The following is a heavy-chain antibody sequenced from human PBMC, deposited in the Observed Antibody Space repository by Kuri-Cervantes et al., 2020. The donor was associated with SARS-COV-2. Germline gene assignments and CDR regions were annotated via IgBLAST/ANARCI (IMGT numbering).Heavy chain of an antibody. V-gene: IGHV3-48*01. CDR2: ISSSSIPI. D-gene: IGHD6-13*01. J-gene: IGHJ3*02. Sequence: GESLKISCAASGFTFSSYSMNWVRQAPGKGLEWVSYISSSSIPIYFADSVKGRFTISRDNAKKSLFLHKNSLRAEDTAVYYCARDLGDWGSSWFFAFDIRGQGTRVTVSS. CDR1: GFTFSSYS. CDR3: ARDLGDWGSSWFFAFDI.